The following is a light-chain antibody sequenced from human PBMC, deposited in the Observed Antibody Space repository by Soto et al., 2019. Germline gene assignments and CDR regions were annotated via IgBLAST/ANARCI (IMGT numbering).Light chain of an antibody. J-gene: IGKJ1*01. CDR1: QSISSC. CDR2: GAS. CDR3: QQYNNWPPT. V-gene: IGKV3-15*01. Sequence: ENVFTQSPALLSLSPGENATLACRASQSISSCLAWYQQKPGQAPRLLIYGASTRATGIPARFSGSGSGTEFTLTISSLQSEDFAVYYCQQYNNWPPTFGQGTKVDIK.